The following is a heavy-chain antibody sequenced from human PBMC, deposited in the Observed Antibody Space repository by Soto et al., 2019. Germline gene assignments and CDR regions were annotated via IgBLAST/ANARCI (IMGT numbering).Heavy chain of an antibody. Sequence: EVQLVESGGGLVKPGGSLRLSCAASGFTFSSYSMNWVRQAPGKGLEWVSSISSSSSYIYYADSVKGRFTISRDNAKNSRYLQMNSLRAEDTAVSYCARPNYYYDSSGYYGYWGEGTLVTVSS. CDR1: GFTFSSYS. CDR3: ARPNYYYDSSGYYGY. D-gene: IGHD3-22*01. J-gene: IGHJ4*02. CDR2: ISSSSSYI. V-gene: IGHV3-21*01.